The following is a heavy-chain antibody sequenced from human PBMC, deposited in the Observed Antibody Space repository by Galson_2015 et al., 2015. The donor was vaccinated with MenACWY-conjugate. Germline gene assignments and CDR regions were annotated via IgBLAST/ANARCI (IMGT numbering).Heavy chain of an antibody. J-gene: IGHJ4*02. D-gene: IGHD1-26*01. Sequence: SLRLSCAASGFTFSTYWMHWVRQAPGKGLVWVSRINSDGRSTSYADSVKGRFTISRDNAKNTLYLQMNSLRAEDTAVYYCVRLGGNYRTTSHFDYWGQGTLVTVSS. CDR3: VRLGGNYRTTSHFDY. CDR1: GFTFSTYW. V-gene: IGHV3-74*01. CDR2: INSDGRST.